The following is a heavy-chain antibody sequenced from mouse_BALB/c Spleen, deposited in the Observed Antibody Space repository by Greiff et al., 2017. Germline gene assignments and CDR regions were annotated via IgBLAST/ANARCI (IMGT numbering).Heavy chain of an antibody. V-gene: IGHV7-3*02. CDR3: ARDERLRRAMDY. D-gene: IGHD2-2*01. CDR1: GFTFTDYY. CDR2: IRNKANGYTT. J-gene: IGHJ4*01. Sequence: EVQGVESGGGLVQPGGSLRLSCATSGFTFTDYYMSWVRQPPGKALEWLGFIRNKANGYTTEYSASVKGRFTISRDNSQSILYLQMNTLRAEDSATYYCARDERLRRAMDYWGQGTSVTVSS.